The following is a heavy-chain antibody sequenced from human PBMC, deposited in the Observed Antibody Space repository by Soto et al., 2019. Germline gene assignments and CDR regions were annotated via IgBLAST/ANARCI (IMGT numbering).Heavy chain of an antibody. J-gene: IGHJ6*02. D-gene: IGHD3-22*01. CDR2: TSAYNGNT. CDR3: ARDNYYDSSGYEYYGMDV. CDR1: GYTFTSYG. Sequence: ASVKVSCKASGYTFTSYGISWVRQAPGQGLEWMGWTSAYNGNTNYAQKLQGRVTMTTDTSTSTAYMELRSLRSDDTAVYYCARDNYYDSSGYEYYGMDVWGQGTTVTVSS. V-gene: IGHV1-18*01.